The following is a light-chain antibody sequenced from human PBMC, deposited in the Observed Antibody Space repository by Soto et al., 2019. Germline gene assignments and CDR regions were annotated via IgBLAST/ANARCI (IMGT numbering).Light chain of an antibody. CDR3: SSYTSSSPLV. V-gene: IGLV2-14*01. CDR2: EVT. Sequence: QSALTQPASVSGSPGQSITISCTGTSSDVGGYNYVSWYQQHPGKAPKLMIYEVTNRPSGVSNRFSGSQSGNTASLTISGLRAEDEADYYCSSYTSSSPLVFGTGTKLTVL. CDR1: SSDVGGYNY. J-gene: IGLJ1*01.